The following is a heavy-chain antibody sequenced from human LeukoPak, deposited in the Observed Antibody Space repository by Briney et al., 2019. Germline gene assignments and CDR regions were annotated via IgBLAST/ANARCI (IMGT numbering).Heavy chain of an antibody. V-gene: IGHV3-48*04. CDR2: ITSTSNMI. J-gene: IGHJ4*02. Sequence: GGSLRLSCAASGFSFSSYWMNWVRQAPGKGLEWVSDITSTSNMIYYADSVKGRFTISRDNAKNLLYLQMNSLRGEDTAVYYCAKDLGTVVRGVLTFDYWGQGTLVSVSS. D-gene: IGHD3-10*01. CDR1: GFSFSSYW. CDR3: AKDLGTVVRGVLTFDY.